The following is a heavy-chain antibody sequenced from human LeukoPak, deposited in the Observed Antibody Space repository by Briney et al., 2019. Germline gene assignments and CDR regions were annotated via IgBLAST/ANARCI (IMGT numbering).Heavy chain of an antibody. CDR1: VYTFTTYS. CDR3: AAYDFWSGYPLDP. Sequence: GASVKVSCKTSVYTFTTYSIIWVRQAPGQGLEWVGWISPSIGHTNYAQKLQDRVTMTTYTSTSTAYMELRSLRSDDTAVYYCAAYDFWSGYPLDPWGQGTLVTVSS. D-gene: IGHD3-3*01. J-gene: IGHJ5*02. V-gene: IGHV1-18*01. CDR2: ISPSIGHT.